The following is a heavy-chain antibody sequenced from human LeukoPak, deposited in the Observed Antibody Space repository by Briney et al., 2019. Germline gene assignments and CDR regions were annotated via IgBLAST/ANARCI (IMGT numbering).Heavy chain of an antibody. D-gene: IGHD5-18*01. CDR3: ASGYGYGYARYYYYYYGMDV. V-gene: IGHV4-34*01. CDR1: GGSFSGYY. CDR2: INHSGST. J-gene: IGHJ6*02. Sequence: SETLSLTCAVYGGSFSGYYWSWIRQPPGRGLEWLGEINHSGSTNYNPSLKSRVTISVDTSKNQFSLKLSSVTAADTAVYYCASGYGYGYARYYYYYYGMDVWGQGTTVTVSS.